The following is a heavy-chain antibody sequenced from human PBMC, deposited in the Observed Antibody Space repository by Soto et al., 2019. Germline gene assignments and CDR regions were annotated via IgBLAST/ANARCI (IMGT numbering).Heavy chain of an antibody. D-gene: IGHD3-10*01. J-gene: IGHJ4*02. V-gene: IGHV3-21*01. Sequence: EVQLVESGGGLVKPGGSLRLSCAASGFTFSSYSMTWVRQAPGKGLEWVSSITSSSRYIYYADSVKGRFTISRDNAKNSLSLQMNSLRAEDTAVYYCAREDNYGSGSYADYWGQGTLVTVSS. CDR2: ITSSSRYI. CDR3: AREDNYGSGSYADY. CDR1: GFTFSSYS.